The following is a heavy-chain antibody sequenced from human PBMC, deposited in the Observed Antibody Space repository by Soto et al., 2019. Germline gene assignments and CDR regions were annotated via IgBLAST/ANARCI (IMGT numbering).Heavy chain of an antibody. D-gene: IGHD2-8*02. CDR2: IRNYNGET. CDR1: DSDIFTTFG. CDR3: ARVSPFTGSTSPPTKS. J-gene: IGHJ4*02. V-gene: IGHV1-18*01. Sequence: QGPLQQSGGGVRKPGASLEVSCKSSDSDIFTTFGISWVRQAPGQGLEWMGWIRNYNGETNYLHKFQGRVTMTTDPSTRTASLEVTNLTFNYTAGYFCARVSPFTGSTSPPTKSWGQATLVIV.